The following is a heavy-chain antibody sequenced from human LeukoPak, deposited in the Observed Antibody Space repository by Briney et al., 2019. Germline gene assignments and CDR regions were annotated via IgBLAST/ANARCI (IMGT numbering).Heavy chain of an antibody. Sequence: GGTLRLSCAASGFTFSSYGMSWVRQAPGKGLEWVSAISGSGGSTYYADSVKGRFTISRDNSKNTLYLQMNSLRAEDTAVYYCAKLGVYYDILTGYPYYFDYWGQGTLVTVSS. V-gene: IGHV3-23*01. CDR2: ISGSGGST. CDR3: AKLGVYYDILTGYPYYFDY. J-gene: IGHJ4*02. CDR1: GFTFSSYG. D-gene: IGHD3-9*01.